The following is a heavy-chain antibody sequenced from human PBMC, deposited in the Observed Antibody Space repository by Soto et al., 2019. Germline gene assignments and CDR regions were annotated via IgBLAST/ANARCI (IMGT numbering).Heavy chain of an antibody. CDR3: SRGLWRWLFDY. CDR1: GYTFTSHY. CDR2: IDPSGGAT. D-gene: IGHD2-21*02. Sequence: QVQLVQSGAEVKKPGASVMVSCRASGYTFTSHYMHWVRQAPGQGLEWMGMIDPSGGATTYAQKFQGRGTITRDTSTTTVYMELSSLRPEDAAVYSCSRGLWRWLFDYWGQGTLVTVSS. J-gene: IGHJ4*02. V-gene: IGHV1-46*03.